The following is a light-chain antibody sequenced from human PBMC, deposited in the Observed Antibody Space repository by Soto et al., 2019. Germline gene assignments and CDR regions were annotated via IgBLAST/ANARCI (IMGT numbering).Light chain of an antibody. V-gene: IGLV2-11*01. J-gene: IGLJ1*01. CDR2: DVT. CDR1: SSDVGAYNY. CDR3: CSNARSVEV. Sequence: QSVLTQPPSVSGSPGQSVTISCTGTSSDVGAYNYVAWYQQHPGKAPKIMIYDVTKRPSGVPDRFSSSKSGNTASLTISGLQAEDEYDYYSCSNARSVEVFGTGTKLTVL.